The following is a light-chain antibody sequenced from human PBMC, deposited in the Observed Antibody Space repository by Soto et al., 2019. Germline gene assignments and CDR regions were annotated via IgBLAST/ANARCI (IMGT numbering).Light chain of an antibody. CDR2: DAS. V-gene: IGKV3-11*01. CDR3: QQRSNWPLT. J-gene: IGKJ4*01. Sequence: EIVMTQSPATLSVSPGERATLSCRASQSVSSYLAWYQQKPGQAPRLLIYDASNRATGIPGRFSGSGSGTDFTLTISSLEPEDFAVYYCQQRSNWPLTFGGGTKVDIK. CDR1: QSVSSY.